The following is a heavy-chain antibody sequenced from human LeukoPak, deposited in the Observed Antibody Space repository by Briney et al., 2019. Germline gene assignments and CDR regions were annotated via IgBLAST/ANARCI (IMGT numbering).Heavy chain of an antibody. CDR2: INPNTGGT. CDR3: ARALGMAVAGSAGY. CDR1: GYTFTGYN. D-gene: IGHD6-19*01. V-gene: IGHV1-2*02. J-gene: IGHJ4*02. Sequence: GASVKVSCKASGYTFTGYNIHWVRQAPGQGLEWMGWINPNTGGTTFAQKFQGRVTMTRDTSISTAYMELSSLTSDDTAVYYCARALGMAVAGSAGYWGQGTLVTVSS.